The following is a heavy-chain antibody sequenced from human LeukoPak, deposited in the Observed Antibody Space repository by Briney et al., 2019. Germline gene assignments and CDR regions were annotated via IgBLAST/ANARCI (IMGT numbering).Heavy chain of an antibody. CDR3: ARDRYSYGYRIFDY. D-gene: IGHD5-18*01. CDR1: GYSLSSGYY. CDR2: IYHSGST. V-gene: IGHV4-38-2*02. J-gene: IGHJ4*02. Sequence: PSETLSLTCAVSGYSLSSGYYWRWIRQPPGKGLEWIGSIYHSGSTYYNPSLKSRVTISVDTSKNQFSLELSSVTAADTAVYYCARDRYSYGYRIFDYWGQGTLVTVSS.